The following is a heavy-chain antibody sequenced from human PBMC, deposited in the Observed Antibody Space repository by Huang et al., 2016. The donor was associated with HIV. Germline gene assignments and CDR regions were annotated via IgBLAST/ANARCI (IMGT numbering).Heavy chain of an antibody. D-gene: IGHD4-17*01. CDR3: ARGQLGSYGDYDVLY. CDR2: IIPMFGTP. V-gene: IGHV1-69*01. J-gene: IGHJ4*02. CDR1: GGTFSKCA. Sequence: VKVSCKASGGTFSKCAISWVRQAPGQGLEWMGGIIPMFGTPNYAGKFQGRVTITAEDSTGTTYVEVSSLRSEDTALYYCARGQLGSYGDYDVLYWGQGTLVTVSS.